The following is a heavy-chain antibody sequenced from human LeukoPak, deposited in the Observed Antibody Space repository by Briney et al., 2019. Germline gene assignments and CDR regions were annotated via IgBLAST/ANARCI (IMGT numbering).Heavy chain of an antibody. Sequence: GASVKVSCKASGYTFTSYGFGWVRQAPGQGLEWMGWISAYNGYTNYAQKFQGRVTMTTDTSTGTAYMELRSLRSDDTAVYYCARVDYDFWSGYSSWGQGTLVTVSS. D-gene: IGHD3-3*01. V-gene: IGHV1-18*01. CDR1: GYTFTSYG. J-gene: IGHJ5*02. CDR3: ARVDYDFWSGYSS. CDR2: ISAYNGYT.